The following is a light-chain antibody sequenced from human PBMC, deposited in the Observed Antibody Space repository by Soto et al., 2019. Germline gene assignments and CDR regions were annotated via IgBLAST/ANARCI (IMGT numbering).Light chain of an antibody. CDR2: DVS. Sequence: QSALTQPASVSGSPGQSITISCTGMSSDVCGYNSVSWYQHHPGKAPKLMIYDVSNRPSGVFNRFSGSKSGNTASLTISGLQAEDDADYYCSSYTSTSTLVAFGGGTKPTVL. J-gene: IGLJ2*01. CDR1: SSDVCGYNS. V-gene: IGLV2-14*03. CDR3: SSYTSTSTLVA.